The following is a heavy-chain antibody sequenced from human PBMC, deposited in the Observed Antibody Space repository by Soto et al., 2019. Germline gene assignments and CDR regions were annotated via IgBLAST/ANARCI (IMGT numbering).Heavy chain of an antibody. Sequence: ASVKVSCKVSGYTLTELSMHWVRQAPGKGLEWMGGFDPEDGETIYAQKFQGRVTMTEDTSTDTAYMELSSLRSEDTAVYYCATRGNSWRNRIFDYWGQGTLVTVSS. V-gene: IGHV1-24*01. CDR3: ATRGNSWRNRIFDY. CDR1: GYTLTELS. CDR2: FDPEDGET. D-gene: IGHD6-13*01. J-gene: IGHJ4*02.